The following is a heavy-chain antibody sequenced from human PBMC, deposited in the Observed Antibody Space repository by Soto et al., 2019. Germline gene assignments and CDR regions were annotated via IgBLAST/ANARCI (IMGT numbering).Heavy chain of an antibody. CDR3: ERERTGDPTFFDY. J-gene: IGHJ4*02. V-gene: IGHV4-61*01. CDR1: GGTVNSGSFY. Sequence: XGTLSLPFTVSGGTVNSGSFYWSWIRQPPVKGLEWIGHIYYSGSTNYNPSLKSRVTISVDTPKNQLSLKLSSVTAADTAVYYCERERTGDPTFFDYCGQGTLLSVSS. D-gene: IGHD3-16*01. CDR2: IYYSGST.